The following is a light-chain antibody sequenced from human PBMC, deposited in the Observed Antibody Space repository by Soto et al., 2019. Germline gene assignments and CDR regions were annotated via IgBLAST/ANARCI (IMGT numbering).Light chain of an antibody. Sequence: EIVMTQSPATLSVSPGETATLSCRASQSVSSYLAWYQQKPGQAPRLLIYGASTRATGIPARFSGGGSGTEFTLTISGLQSEDFAVYSCQQYNDWPLFTFGQGTRLEIK. CDR1: QSVSSY. CDR2: GAS. V-gene: IGKV3-15*01. CDR3: QQYNDWPLFT. J-gene: IGKJ5*01.